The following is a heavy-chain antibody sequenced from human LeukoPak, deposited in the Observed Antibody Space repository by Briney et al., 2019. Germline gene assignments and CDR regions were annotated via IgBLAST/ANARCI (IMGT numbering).Heavy chain of an antibody. J-gene: IGHJ6*03. CDR3: VLRSSWNYYMDV. CDR1: GFTFSNFE. Sequence: GGSPRLSCVASGFTFSNFEMNWVRQAPGKGLEWVSYISSPGTHIYYADSVEGRFTISRDNGKNSLYLQMNSLRAEDTAVYYCVLRSSWNYYMDVWGKGATVAVSS. D-gene: IGHD6-13*01. V-gene: IGHV3-48*03. CDR2: ISSPGTHI.